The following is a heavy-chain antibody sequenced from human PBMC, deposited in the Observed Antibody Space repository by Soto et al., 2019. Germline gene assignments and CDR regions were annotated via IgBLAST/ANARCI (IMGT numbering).Heavy chain of an antibody. V-gene: IGHV3-23*01. Sequence: EVQLLESGGGLVQPGGSLRLSCAASGFTFSSYAMSWVRQAQGKGLEWVSGISGSGDSTYYADSVKGRFTISRDNSKSTLYLQMNRLRAEDTAVYYCAKGVPGIAVAGTGYFQHWGQGTLVTVSS. CDR1: GFTFSSYA. CDR2: ISGSGDST. J-gene: IGHJ1*01. D-gene: IGHD6-19*01. CDR3: AKGVPGIAVAGTGYFQH.